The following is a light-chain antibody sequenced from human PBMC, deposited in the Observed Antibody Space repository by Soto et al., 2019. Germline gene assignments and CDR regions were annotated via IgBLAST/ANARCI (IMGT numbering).Light chain of an antibody. V-gene: IGLV2-14*01. Sequence: QSALTQPASVSGSPGQSITISCTGTSSDVGGYNYVSWYQQHPGKAPKLMIYEVSNRPSGVSNRFSGSKSGNTASLTISGLQADDEADYYCCSYTSSSPTVFGPGTKLTVL. CDR1: SSDVGGYNY. CDR2: EVS. J-gene: IGLJ1*01. CDR3: CSYTSSSPTV.